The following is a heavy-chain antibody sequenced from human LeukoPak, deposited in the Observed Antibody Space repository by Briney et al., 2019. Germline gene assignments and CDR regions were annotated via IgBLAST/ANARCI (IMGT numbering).Heavy chain of an antibody. D-gene: IGHD3/OR15-3a*01. J-gene: IGHJ6*03. CDR1: GFTFSSYS. CDR3: ARRSWGLVVPYYYYYMDV. CDR2: INHSRST. V-gene: IGHV4-34*01. Sequence: GSLRLSCAASGFTFSSYSMNWVRQAPGKGLEWIGEINHSRSTNYNPSLKSRVTISVDTSKNQFSLKLSSVTAADTAVYYCARRSWGLVVPYYYYYMDVWGEGATVTVSS.